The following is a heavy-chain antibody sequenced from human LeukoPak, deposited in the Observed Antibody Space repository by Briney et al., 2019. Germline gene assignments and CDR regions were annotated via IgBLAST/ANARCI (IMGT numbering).Heavy chain of an antibody. D-gene: IGHD3-22*01. V-gene: IGHV3-23*01. CDR3: AKRAYYYDSSGYLIDY. CDR1: GFTFSSYA. CDR2: ISGSGGST. Sequence: GGSLRLPCAASGFTFSSYAMSWVRQAPGKGLEWVSAISGSGGSTYYADSVKGRFTISRDNSKNTLYLQMNSLRAEDTAVYYCAKRAYYYDSSGYLIDYWGQGTLVTVSS. J-gene: IGHJ4*02.